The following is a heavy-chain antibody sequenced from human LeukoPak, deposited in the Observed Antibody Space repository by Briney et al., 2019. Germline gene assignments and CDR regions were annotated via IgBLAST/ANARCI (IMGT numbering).Heavy chain of an antibody. CDR3: ARGDGDGYNFLY. V-gene: IGHV1-2*02. J-gene: IGHJ4*02. D-gene: IGHD5-24*01. CDR2: INPNSGVT. Sequence: ASVKVSCKASGYTFTGYYIHWVRQAPGQGLEWMGWINPNSGVTNYAQKFQGRVTMTRDTSISTAYMELNRLRSDDTAVYYCARGDGDGYNFLYWGQGTLVTVPS. CDR1: GYTFTGYY.